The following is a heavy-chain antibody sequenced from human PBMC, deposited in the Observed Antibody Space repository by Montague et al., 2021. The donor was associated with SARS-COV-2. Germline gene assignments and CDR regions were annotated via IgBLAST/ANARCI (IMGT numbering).Heavy chain of an antibody. CDR1: GGSFSGYY. J-gene: IGHJ4*02. Sequence: LSLTCAVYGGSFSGYYWTWIRQAPGKGLEWIGEITHRGSTTYNPSLESRVTISVDTSKKQFSLKLRSVTAADTAVYYCARWISRLRGVDEWGQGTLVTVSS. D-gene: IGHD3-10*01. CDR2: ITHRGST. CDR3: ARWISRLRGVDE. V-gene: IGHV4-34*01.